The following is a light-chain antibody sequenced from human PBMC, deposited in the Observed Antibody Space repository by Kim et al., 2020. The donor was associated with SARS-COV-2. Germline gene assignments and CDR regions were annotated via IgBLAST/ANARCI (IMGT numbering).Light chain of an antibody. CDR1: QGIGDD. Sequence: DIQMTQSPSSLSASVGDRVTITCRASQGIGDDLDWYQQKPGQAPKRLIYGVSSLQSGVPSRFSASESGTEFTLTISSLQPEDFATYYCLQHNHYPLTFGGGTTVEIK. CDR2: GVS. V-gene: IGKV1-17*01. J-gene: IGKJ4*01. CDR3: LQHNHYPLT.